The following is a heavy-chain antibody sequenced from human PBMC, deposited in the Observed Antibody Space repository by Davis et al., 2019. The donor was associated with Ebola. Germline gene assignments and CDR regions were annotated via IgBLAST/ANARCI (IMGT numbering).Heavy chain of an antibody. Sequence: GESLKISCKGSGYSFTSYWIGWVRQMPGKGLEWMGIIYPGDSDTRYSPSFQGQVTISADKSISTAYLQWSSLKASDTAMYYCARGPFLEWLSADYYYYMDVWGKGTTVTVSS. D-gene: IGHD3-3*02. J-gene: IGHJ6*03. V-gene: IGHV5-51*01. CDR1: GYSFTSYW. CDR2: IYPGDSDT. CDR3: ARGPFLEWLSADYYYYMDV.